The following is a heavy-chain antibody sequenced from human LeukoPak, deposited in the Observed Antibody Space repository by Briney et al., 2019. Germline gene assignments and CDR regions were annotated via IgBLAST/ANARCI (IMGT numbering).Heavy chain of an antibody. D-gene: IGHD3-9*01. Sequence: ASVKVSCKASGYTFTGYYMHWVRQAPGQGHEWMGWINPNSGGTNYAQKFQGRVTMTRDTSISNAYMELSRLRSDDTAVYYCAREGRAGYHFDYWGQGTLVTVSS. J-gene: IGHJ4*02. V-gene: IGHV1-2*02. CDR1: GYTFTGYY. CDR3: AREGRAGYHFDY. CDR2: INPNSGGT.